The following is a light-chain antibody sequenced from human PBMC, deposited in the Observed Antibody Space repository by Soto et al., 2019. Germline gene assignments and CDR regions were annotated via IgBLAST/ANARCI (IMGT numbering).Light chain of an antibody. CDR3: QQYDNLPIT. CDR2: DAS. CDR1: QDISNN. V-gene: IGKV1-33*01. Sequence: DIQMTQSPSSLSASVGDRVTITCQASQDISNNLNWYQQKQGKAPKLLIYDASNLETGVPSRFSGSGSGTHFTFTISSLQPEDIATYDCQQYDNLPITFGGGTKVEIK. J-gene: IGKJ4*01.